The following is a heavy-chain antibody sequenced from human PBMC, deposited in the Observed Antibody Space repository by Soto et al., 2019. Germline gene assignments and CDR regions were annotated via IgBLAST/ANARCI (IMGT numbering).Heavy chain of an antibody. Sequence: RASVKVSCKASGGTFSSYAISWVRQAPGQGLEWMGWISAYNGNTNYAQKLQGRVTMTTDTSTSTAYMELRSLRSDDTAVYYCARVWNIVAGGWFDPWGQGTLVTVSS. CDR2: ISAYNGNT. CDR1: GGTFSSYA. J-gene: IGHJ5*02. D-gene: IGHD5-12*01. CDR3: ARVWNIVAGGWFDP. V-gene: IGHV1-18*01.